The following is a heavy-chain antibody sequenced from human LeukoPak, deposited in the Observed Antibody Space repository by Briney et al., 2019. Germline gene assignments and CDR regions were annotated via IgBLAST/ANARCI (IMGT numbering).Heavy chain of an antibody. J-gene: IGHJ4*02. CDR3: ARDLFQWALGDY. V-gene: IGHV3-48*02. CDR1: GFTFITYS. D-gene: IGHD2/OR15-2a*01. CDR2: ISDSSNTK. Sequence: GGSLRLSCAASGFTFITYSMNWVRQAPGKGLEWVSYISDSSNTKYYADSVKGRFTISGDNAKNSLYLQMNSLRDEDTAVYYCARDLFQWALGDYWGQGTLVTVSS.